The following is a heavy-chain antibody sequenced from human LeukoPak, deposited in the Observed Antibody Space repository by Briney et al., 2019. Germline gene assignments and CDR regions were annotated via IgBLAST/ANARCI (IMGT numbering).Heavy chain of an antibody. D-gene: IGHD2-21*02. Sequence: SVKVSCEASGGTFSSYAISWVRQAPGQGLEWMGRIIPIFGTANYAQKFQGRVTITTDESTSTAYMELSSLRSEDTAVYYCARTYCGGDCSRYYFDYWGQGTLVTVSS. CDR1: GGTFSSYA. V-gene: IGHV1-69*05. J-gene: IGHJ4*02. CDR3: ARTYCGGDCSRYYFDY. CDR2: IIPIFGTA.